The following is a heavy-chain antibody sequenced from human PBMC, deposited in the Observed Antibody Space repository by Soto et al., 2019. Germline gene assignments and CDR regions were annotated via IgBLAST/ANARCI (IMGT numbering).Heavy chain of an antibody. J-gene: IGHJ4*02. CDR1: GYTLTELS. CDR3: ATDVYCSSTSCYVFDY. Sequence: ASVKVSCKVSGYTLTELSMHWVRQAPGKGLEWMGGFDPEDGETIYAQKFQGRVTMTEDTSTDTAYMELSSLRSEDTAVYYCATDVYCSSTSCYVFDYWGQGTLVTVSS. CDR2: FDPEDGET. D-gene: IGHD2-2*01. V-gene: IGHV1-24*01.